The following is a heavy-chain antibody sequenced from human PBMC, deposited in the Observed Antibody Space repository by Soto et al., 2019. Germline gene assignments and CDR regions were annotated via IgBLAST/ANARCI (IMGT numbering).Heavy chain of an antibody. CDR1: GFTFGDYA. Sequence: GGSLRLSCTASGFTFGDYAMSWVRQAPGKGLEWVGFIRSKGYGGTKEYAASVKGRFTISRDDSKSIAYLQMNSLKTEDSAVYYFTADPAYGDYYYYYGMDVWGQGTTVTVSS. J-gene: IGHJ6*02. CDR2: IRSKGYGGTK. V-gene: IGHV3-49*04. CDR3: TADPAYGDYYYYYGMDV. D-gene: IGHD4-17*01.